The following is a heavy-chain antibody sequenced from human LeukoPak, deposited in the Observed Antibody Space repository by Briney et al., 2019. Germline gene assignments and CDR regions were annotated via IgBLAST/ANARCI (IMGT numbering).Heavy chain of an antibody. Sequence: GESLKISCKGSGYSFTSYWIAWVRQMPGKGLEYMGIIYPGDSDTRYSPSFQGQVTISADKSISTAYLQWSSLKASDTAMYYCARHSHYYGSGSYPTDYWGQGTLVTVSS. D-gene: IGHD3-10*01. CDR2: IYPGDSDT. CDR1: GYSFTSYW. CDR3: ARHSHYYGSGSYPTDY. J-gene: IGHJ4*02. V-gene: IGHV5-51*01.